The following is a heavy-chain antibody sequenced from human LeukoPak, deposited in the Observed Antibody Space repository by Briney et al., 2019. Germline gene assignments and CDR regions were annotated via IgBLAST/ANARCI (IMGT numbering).Heavy chain of an antibody. D-gene: IGHD6-13*01. CDR2: IIPIFGTA. V-gene: IGHV1-69*01. Sequence: SVKVSCKASGGTFSSYAISWVRQAPGQGLEWMGGIIPIFGTANYAQKFQGRVTITADESTSTAYMGLSSLRSEDTAVYYCAGGIAAAGSFDYWGQGTLVTVSS. J-gene: IGHJ4*02. CDR3: AGGIAAAGSFDY. CDR1: GGTFSSYA.